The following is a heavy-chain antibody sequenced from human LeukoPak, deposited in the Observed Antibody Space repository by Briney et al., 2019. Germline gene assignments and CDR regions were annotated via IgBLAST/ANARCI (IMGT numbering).Heavy chain of an antibody. D-gene: IGHD2-2*03. CDR3: ARESGYCSSTSCEGHY. Sequence: SETLSLTCTVSGGSISSYYWNWIRQPPGKGLEWIGYIYYSGSTNYNPSLKSRVTISVDTSKNQFSLKLSSVTAADTAVYYCARESGYCSSTSCEGHYWGQGTLVTVSS. CDR1: GGSISSYY. V-gene: IGHV4-59*12. CDR2: IYYSGST. J-gene: IGHJ4*02.